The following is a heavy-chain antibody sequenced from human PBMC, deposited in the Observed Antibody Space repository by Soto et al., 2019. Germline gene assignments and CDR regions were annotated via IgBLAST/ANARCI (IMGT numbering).Heavy chain of an antibody. J-gene: IGHJ4*02. V-gene: IGHV5-51*01. Sequence: PGESLKISCKGSGYSFTSYWIGWVRQMPGKGLEWMGIIYPGDSDTRYSPSFQGQVTISADKSISTAYLQWSSLKASDTAMYYCAIYIGYCSGCSCYRGYFFDYCGQGTLDTVSA. CDR1: GYSFTSYW. CDR3: AIYIGYCSGCSCYRGYFFDY. CDR2: IYPGDSDT. D-gene: IGHD2-15*01.